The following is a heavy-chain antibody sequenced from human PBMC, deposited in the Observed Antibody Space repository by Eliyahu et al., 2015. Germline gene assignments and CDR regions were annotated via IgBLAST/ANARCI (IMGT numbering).Heavy chain of an antibody. J-gene: IGHJ6*03. CDR3: ARGWFREFLIYYYYYMDV. CDR1: GXTFTXYA. CDR2: IXXNTGNP. V-gene: IGHV7-4-1*02. D-gene: IGHD3-10*01. Sequence: QVQLVQSGSELKKPGASVKASCKASGXTFTXYAXNWARQAPGQGXEWMGWIXXNTGNPTYAQGFTGRFVFSLDTSVSTAYLQISSLKAEDTAVYYCARGWFREFLIYYYYYMDVWGKGTTVTVSS.